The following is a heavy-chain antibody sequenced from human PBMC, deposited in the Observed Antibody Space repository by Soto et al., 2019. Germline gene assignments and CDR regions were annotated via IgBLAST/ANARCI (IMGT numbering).Heavy chain of an antibody. D-gene: IGHD6-19*01. Sequence: EVQLLESGGGLVQPGGSLRLSCAASGFTFSSYAMSWVRQAPGKGLEWVSATSGSGGSTYYADSVKGRFTISRDDSKNTLYLQMNSLRAEDTAVYYCAKGSSGWYERFDYWGQGTLGTVSS. J-gene: IGHJ4*02. CDR1: GFTFSSYA. V-gene: IGHV3-23*01. CDR3: AKGSSGWYERFDY. CDR2: TSGSGGST.